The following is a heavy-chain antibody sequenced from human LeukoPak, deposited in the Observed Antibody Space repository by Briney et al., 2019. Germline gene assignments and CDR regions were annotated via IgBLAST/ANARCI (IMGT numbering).Heavy chain of an antibody. CDR1: GYTFTDYY. Sequence: GASVKVSCKTSGYTFTDYYMYWVRQAPGQGLEWMGWIYPKSGDTKYAQKFQGRVTMTRGTSISIAYMELSSLTSDDTAVYYCARDGPSMMIEFDYWGQGTLVTVSS. CDR2: IYPKSGDT. V-gene: IGHV1-2*02. J-gene: IGHJ4*02. D-gene: IGHD3-16*01. CDR3: ARDGPSMMIEFDY.